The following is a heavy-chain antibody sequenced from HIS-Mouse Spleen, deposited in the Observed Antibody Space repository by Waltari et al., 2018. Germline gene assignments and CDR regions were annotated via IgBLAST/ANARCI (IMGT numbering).Heavy chain of an antibody. CDR3: AREIPYSSSWYDWYFDL. Sequence: QLQLQESGPGLVKPSETLSLTCTVSGGSISSSSYYWGWIRQPPGKGLEWIGSFYYSGSTYSNPSLKSGVTISVDTAKTPFSLKLSSVTAADTAVYYCAREIPYSSSWYDWYFDLWGRGTLVTVSS. CDR2: FYYSGST. D-gene: IGHD6-13*01. V-gene: IGHV4-39*07. CDR1: GGSISSSSYY. J-gene: IGHJ2*01.